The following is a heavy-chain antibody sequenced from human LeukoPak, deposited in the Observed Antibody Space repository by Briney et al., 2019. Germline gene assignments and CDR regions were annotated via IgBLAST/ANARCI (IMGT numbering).Heavy chain of an antibody. Sequence: SETLSLTCTVSGGSISSSSYYWGWIRQPPGKGLEWIGSIYYSGSTYYNPSLKSRVTISVDTSKNQFSLKLSSVTAADTAVYYCASNYYGSGSYYGVDYWGQGTLVTVS. CDR1: GGSISSSSYY. CDR2: IYYSGST. D-gene: IGHD3-10*01. CDR3: ASNYYGSGSYYGVDY. V-gene: IGHV4-39*01. J-gene: IGHJ4*02.